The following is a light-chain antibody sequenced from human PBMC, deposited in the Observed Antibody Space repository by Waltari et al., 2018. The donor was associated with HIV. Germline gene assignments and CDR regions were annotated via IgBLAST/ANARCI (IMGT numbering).Light chain of an antibody. Sequence: DIVMTQSPDSLAVSLGGRAPINCKSRQSVLYSSNTKNYLSWYQQKPGQPPKLLIYWSSTREAWVPDRFSGSGAGTDFTLTISSLQADDVAVFYCQQYYSTPPAFGQGTKVEIK. CDR1: QSVLYSSNTKNY. CDR3: QQYYSTPPA. CDR2: WSS. V-gene: IGKV4-1*01. J-gene: IGKJ1*01.